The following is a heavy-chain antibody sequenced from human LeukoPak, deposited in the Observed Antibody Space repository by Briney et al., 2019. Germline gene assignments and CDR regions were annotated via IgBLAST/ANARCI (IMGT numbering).Heavy chain of an antibody. J-gene: IGHJ6*03. CDR1: GYSISSGYY. CDR3: ARGRMKAVKRAAYYYMDV. V-gene: IGHV4-38-2*02. Sequence: SETLSLTCTVSGYSISSGYYWSWIRQPPGKGLEWIGEINHSGSTNYNPSLKSRVTISVDTSKNQFSLKLSSVTAADTAVYYCARGRMKAVKRAAYYYMDVWGKGTTVTVSS. CDR2: INHSGST. D-gene: IGHD4-17*01.